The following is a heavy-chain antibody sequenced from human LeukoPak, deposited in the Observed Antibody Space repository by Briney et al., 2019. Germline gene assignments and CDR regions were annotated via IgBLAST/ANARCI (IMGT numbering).Heavy chain of an antibody. J-gene: IGHJ6*02. Sequence: GGSLRLSCAASGFTFDDYGMSWVRQAPGKGLEWVSYISSGGSTIYYADSVKGRFTVSRDNAENSLYLQMNSLRAEDTAVYYCARAVEINYGMDVWGQGTTVTVSS. D-gene: IGHD5-24*01. CDR3: ARAVEINYGMDV. CDR1: GFTFDDYG. V-gene: IGHV3-11*01. CDR2: ISSGGSTI.